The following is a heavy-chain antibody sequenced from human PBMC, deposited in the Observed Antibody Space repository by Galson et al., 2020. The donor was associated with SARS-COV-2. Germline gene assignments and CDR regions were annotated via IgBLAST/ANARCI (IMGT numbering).Heavy chain of an antibody. CDR1: GFTFSNSA. CDR2: ISSDGART. V-gene: IGHV3-64*02. D-gene: IGHD3-10*01. J-gene: IGHJ4*02. CDR3: ARWTGSELDY. Sequence: TGGSLRLSCAASGFTFSNSAMHWVRQSPGKGLEHVSAISSDGARTYYADSVKGRFTISRDNSKNTLYLQMGSLRPEDMAVYYCARWTGSELDYWGQGTLVTVSP.